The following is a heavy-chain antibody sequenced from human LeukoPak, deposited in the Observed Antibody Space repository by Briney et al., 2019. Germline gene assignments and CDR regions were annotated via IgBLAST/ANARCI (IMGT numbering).Heavy chain of an antibody. V-gene: IGHV4-34*01. CDR1: GGSFSVYY. CDR3: ASRIFWSGPKTFDY. D-gene: IGHD3-3*01. CDR2: INHSGST. J-gene: IGHJ4*02. Sequence: SETLSLTCAVYGGSFSVYYWSWIRQPPGKGLEWIGEINHSGSTNYNPSLKSRVTISVDTSKNQFSLKLSSVTAADTAVYYCASRIFWSGPKTFDYWGQGTLVTVSS.